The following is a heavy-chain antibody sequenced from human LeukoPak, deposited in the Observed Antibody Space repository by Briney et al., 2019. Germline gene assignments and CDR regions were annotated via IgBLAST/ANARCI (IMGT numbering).Heavy chain of an antibody. Sequence: PGGSLRLSCAASGFTFSSYSMNWVRQAPGKGLEWVSSISSSSSYIYYADSVKGRFTISRDNSKNTLYLQMNSLRAEDTAVYYCAKDGAGSQSYCSSTSCYVDYWGQGTLVTVSS. CDR1: GFTFSSYS. D-gene: IGHD2-2*01. CDR2: ISSSSSYI. J-gene: IGHJ4*02. V-gene: IGHV3-21*04. CDR3: AKDGAGSQSYCSSTSCYVDY.